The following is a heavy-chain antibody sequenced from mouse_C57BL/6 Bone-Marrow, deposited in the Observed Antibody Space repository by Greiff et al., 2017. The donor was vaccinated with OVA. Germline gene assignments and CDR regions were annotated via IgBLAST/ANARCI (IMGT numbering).Heavy chain of an antibody. D-gene: IGHD1-1*01. J-gene: IGHJ3*01. CDR1: GYSFTGYY. CDR2: IYPYNGVS. Sequence: EVQRVESGPELVKPGASVKISCKASGYSFTGYYMHWVKQSHGNILDWIGYIYPYNGVSSYNQKFKGKATLTVDKSSSTAYMELRSLTSEDSAVYYCASPYYGSSPWFAYWGQGTLVTVSA. V-gene: IGHV1-31*01. CDR3: ASPYYGSSPWFAY.